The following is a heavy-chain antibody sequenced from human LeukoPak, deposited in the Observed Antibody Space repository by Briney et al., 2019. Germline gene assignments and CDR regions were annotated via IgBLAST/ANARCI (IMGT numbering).Heavy chain of an antibody. D-gene: IGHD4-17*01. V-gene: IGHV3-23*01. CDR3: AKTSLYGDYDY. J-gene: IGHJ4*02. Sequence: PGGSLRLSCAASGFTLSNHWMSWVRQAPGKGLEWVSAISGSGGSTYYADSVKGRFTISRDNSKNTLYLQMNSLRAEDTAVYYCAKTSLYGDYDYWGQGTLVTVSS. CDR1: GFTLSNHW. CDR2: ISGSGGST.